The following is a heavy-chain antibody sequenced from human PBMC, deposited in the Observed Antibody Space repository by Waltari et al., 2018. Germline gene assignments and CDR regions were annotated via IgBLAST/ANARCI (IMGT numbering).Heavy chain of an antibody. Sequence: QVQLVQSGAEVKKPGASVKVSCKASGYTFTGYYMPWVRQAPGQGLEWMGWINPNSGGTNYAQKFQVWVTMTRDTSISTAYMELSRLRSDDTAVYYCARASGYSYGLDYWGQGTLVTVSS. CDR3: ARASGYSYGLDY. J-gene: IGHJ4*02. V-gene: IGHV1-2*04. CDR1: GYTFTGYY. D-gene: IGHD5-18*01. CDR2: INPNSGGT.